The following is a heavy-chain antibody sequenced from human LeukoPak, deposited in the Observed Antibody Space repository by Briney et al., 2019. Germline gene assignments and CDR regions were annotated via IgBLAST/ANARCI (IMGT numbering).Heavy chain of an antibody. D-gene: IGHD3-22*01. Sequence: SETLSLTCTVSGGSISSGGYYWRWIRQPPGKGLEWIGEINHSGSTNYNPSLKSRVTISVDTSKNQFSLKLSSVTAADTAVYYCARVVFDSSADAFDIWGQGTMVTVSS. J-gene: IGHJ3*02. CDR1: GGSISSGGYY. CDR2: INHSGST. V-gene: IGHV4-39*07. CDR3: ARVVFDSSADAFDI.